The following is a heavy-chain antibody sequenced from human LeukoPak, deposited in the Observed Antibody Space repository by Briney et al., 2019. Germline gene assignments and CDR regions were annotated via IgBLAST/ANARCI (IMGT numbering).Heavy chain of an antibody. Sequence: ASAKVSCKASGYTFTSYYMHWVRQAPGQGLEWMGIINPSGGSTSYAQKFQGRVTMTRDTSTSTVYMELSSLRSEDTAVYYCARAGYDRMLFDYWGQGTLVTVSS. CDR1: GYTFTSYY. V-gene: IGHV1-46*01. CDR2: INPSGGST. CDR3: ARAGYDRMLFDY. J-gene: IGHJ4*02. D-gene: IGHD3-22*01.